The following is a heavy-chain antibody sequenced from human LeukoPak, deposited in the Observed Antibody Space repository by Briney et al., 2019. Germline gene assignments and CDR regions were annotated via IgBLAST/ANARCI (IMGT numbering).Heavy chain of an antibody. CDR1: GGSFSGYY. CDR2: INHSGST. D-gene: IGHD4-17*01. J-gene: IGHJ3*02. CDR3: ARSTVTSDAFDI. Sequence: SETLSLTCAVYGGSFSGYYWSWIRQPPGKGLEWIGEINHSGSTNYNPPLKSRVTISVDTSKNQFSLKLSSVTAADTAVYYCARSTVTSDAFDIWGQGTMVTVSS. V-gene: IGHV4-34*01.